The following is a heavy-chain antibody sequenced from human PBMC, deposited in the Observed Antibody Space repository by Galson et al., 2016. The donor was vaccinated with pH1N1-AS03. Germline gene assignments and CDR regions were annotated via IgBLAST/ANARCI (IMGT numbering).Heavy chain of an antibody. CDR1: AFTFSNAW. J-gene: IGHJ3*01. V-gene: IGHV3-15*01. CDR2: IKSETDGGTT. CDR3: TTDGPGGYIT. Sequence: SLRLSCAGSAFTFSNAWMTWVRQAPGKGLEWIGRIKSETDGGTTDYAAPVKGRFTISRDDSINTLYLQMNSLQTDDTGACFCTTDGPGGYITWGQGTLVTVSS. D-gene: IGHD5-12*01.